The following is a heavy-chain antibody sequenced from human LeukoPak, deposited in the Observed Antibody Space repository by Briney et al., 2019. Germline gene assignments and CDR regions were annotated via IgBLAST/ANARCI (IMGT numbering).Heavy chain of an antibody. CDR2: ISYDGSNK. CDR1: GFTFSTYA. Sequence: PGGSLRLSCAASGFTFSTYAMHWVRQAPAKGLEWVAVISYDGSNKYYADSVKGRFTISRDNSKNTLYLQMNSLRAEDTAVYYCARLTVVEEANYWGQGTLVTVSS. CDR3: ARLTVVEEANY. V-gene: IGHV3-30-3*01. J-gene: IGHJ4*02. D-gene: IGHD3-22*01.